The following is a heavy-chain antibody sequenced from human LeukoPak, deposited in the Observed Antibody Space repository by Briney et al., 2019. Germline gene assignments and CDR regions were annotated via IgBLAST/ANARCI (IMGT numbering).Heavy chain of an antibody. CDR3: ARPAVVTSVAHWYFDL. J-gene: IGHJ2*01. CDR1: GYTFTNYY. V-gene: IGHV1-2*02. D-gene: IGHD2-21*02. CDR2: IDPNSDGA. Sequence: GASVKVSCKASGYTFTNYYIHWVRQAPGQGLEWMGWIDPNSDGANYAQNFQGRATMTRDTSITTAYMELYSLGSDDTAVYYCARPAVVTSVAHWYFDLWGRGTLVTVSS.